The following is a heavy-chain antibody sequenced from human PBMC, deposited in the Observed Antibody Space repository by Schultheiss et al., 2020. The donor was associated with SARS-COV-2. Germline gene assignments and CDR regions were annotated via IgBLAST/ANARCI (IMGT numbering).Heavy chain of an antibody. CDR3: ARRGSGIGIPFIDL. Sequence: ESLKISCTVSGGSISSYYWSWIRQPPGKGLEWIGYIYYSGSTNYNPSLKSRVTISVDTSKNQFSLKLSSVTAADTAVYYCARRGSGIGIPFIDLWGRGTLVTVSS. CDR2: IYYSGST. D-gene: IGHD2-21*01. J-gene: IGHJ2*01. V-gene: IGHV4-59*01. CDR1: GGSISSYY.